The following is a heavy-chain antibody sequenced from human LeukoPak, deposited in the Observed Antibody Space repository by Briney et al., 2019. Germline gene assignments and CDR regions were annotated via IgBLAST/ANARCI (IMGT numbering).Heavy chain of an antibody. Sequence: GGSLRLSCAASGFTVSSNYMSWVRQAPGKGLEWVSLIYSGGSTYYADSVKGRFTISRDNSKNTLYLQMNSLRAQDTAVYYCARDRRDYDSSGYYKNNYWYFDLWGRGTLVTVSS. CDR3: ARDRRDYDSSGYYKNNYWYFDL. CDR1: GFTVSSNY. J-gene: IGHJ2*01. CDR2: IYSGGST. D-gene: IGHD3-22*01. V-gene: IGHV3-53*01.